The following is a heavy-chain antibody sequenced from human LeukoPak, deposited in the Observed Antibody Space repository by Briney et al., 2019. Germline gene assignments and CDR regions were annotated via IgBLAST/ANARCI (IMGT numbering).Heavy chain of an antibody. V-gene: IGHV4-34*01. CDR2: INHRGST. CDR3: ARGSPSRYCSGGSCYSYAFDI. D-gene: IGHD2-15*01. J-gene: IGHJ3*02. CDR1: GGSLSGYY. Sequence: WETLSLTCAVYGGSLSGYYWSWIRQPPGKGLEWIGEINHRGSTNYNPSLKSRVTISVDTSKNQFSLKLSSVTAADTAVYYCARGSPSRYCSGGSCYSYAFDIWGQGTMVTVSS.